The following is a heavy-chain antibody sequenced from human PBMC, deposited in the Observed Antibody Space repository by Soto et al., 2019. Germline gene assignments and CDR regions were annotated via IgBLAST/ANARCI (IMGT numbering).Heavy chain of an antibody. J-gene: IGHJ5*02. Sequence: ASETLSLTCTVSGGSISSYYWSWIRQPPGKGLEWIGYIYYSGSTNYNPSLKSRVTISVDTSRNQFSLKLSSVTAADTAVYYCARDFEGYYDSSGYYPRWFDPWGQGTLVTVSS. CDR1: GGSISSYY. CDR2: IYYSGST. D-gene: IGHD3-22*01. V-gene: IGHV4-59*01. CDR3: ARDFEGYYDSSGYYPRWFDP.